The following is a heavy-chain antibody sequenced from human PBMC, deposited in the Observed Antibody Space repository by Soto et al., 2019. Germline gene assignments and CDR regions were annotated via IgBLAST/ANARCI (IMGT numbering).Heavy chain of an antibody. CDR3: AKGLALMADH. V-gene: IGHV3-30*18. CDR1: RFRFNTYV. CDR2: ILYDGSKE. Sequence: SMRLSCTDSRFRFNTYVMDWVRQAPGKGLEWVARILYDGSKEYYADPVKGRFTISRDNSKNTLYLQMDRLRVEDTAVYFCAKGLALMADHWGQGTPVTVSS. J-gene: IGHJ4*02. D-gene: IGHD2-21*01.